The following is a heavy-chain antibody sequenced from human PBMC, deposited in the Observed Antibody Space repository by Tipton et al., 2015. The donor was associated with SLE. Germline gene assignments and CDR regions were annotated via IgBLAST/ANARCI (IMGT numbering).Heavy chain of an antibody. CDR2: IYHTGST. CDR1: GASISSRNW. D-gene: IGHD2-21*02. Sequence: TLSLTCAVSGASISSRNWWSWVRQPPGKGLEWIGEIYHTGSTNYNVSLKSRVTISVDTSKNQFSLKLSSVTAADTAVYYCARGMVTWRGAILGVDVWGQGTTVTVSS. V-gene: IGHV4-4*02. CDR3: ARGMVTWRGAILGVDV. J-gene: IGHJ6*02.